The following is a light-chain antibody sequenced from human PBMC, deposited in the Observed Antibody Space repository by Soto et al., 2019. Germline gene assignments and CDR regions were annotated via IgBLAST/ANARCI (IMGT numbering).Light chain of an antibody. CDR1: QSVSSY. V-gene: IGKV3-15*01. Sequence: EIVMTQSPATLSVSPGERATLSCRASQSVSSYLAWYQQKPGQAPSLLIYGAFTRATGIPARFSGTGSGTDFTLTISSLQAEDVAVYYCQQYYSTPLTFGQGTKVDI. CDR2: GAF. J-gene: IGKJ1*01. CDR3: QQYYSTPLT.